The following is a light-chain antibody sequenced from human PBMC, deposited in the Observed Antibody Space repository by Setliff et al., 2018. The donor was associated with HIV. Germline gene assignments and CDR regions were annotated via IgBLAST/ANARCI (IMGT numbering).Light chain of an antibody. CDR3: QQLNSYPRGT. V-gene: IGKV1-9*01. J-gene: IGKJ3*01. CDR1: QGINSY. Sequence: DIQLTQSPSFLSASVGDRVTITCRASQGINSYLAWYQQKPGKAPKLLIYEASTLQGGVPSRFSGSGSGTDFTLTISSLQPEDFATYYCQQLNSYPRGTFGPGTKVDIK. CDR2: EAS.